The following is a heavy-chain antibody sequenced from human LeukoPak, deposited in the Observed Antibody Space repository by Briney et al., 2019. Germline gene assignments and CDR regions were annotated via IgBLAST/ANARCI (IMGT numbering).Heavy chain of an antibody. D-gene: IGHD6-19*01. CDR1: GFIFDKYA. J-gene: IGHJ4*02. V-gene: IGHV3-43*02. Sequence: GRSLRLSCAAPGFIFDKYAIHWVRQAPGKGLEWVSLISGDGGSTFYADSVRGRFTISRDNTRKSLSLQMSSLRSEDTALYYCARESKTSGWYDYWGQGTLVTVSS. CDR3: ARESKTSGWYDY. CDR2: ISGDGGST.